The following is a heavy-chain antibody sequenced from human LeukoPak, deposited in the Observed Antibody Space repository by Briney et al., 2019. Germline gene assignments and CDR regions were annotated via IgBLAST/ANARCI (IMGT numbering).Heavy chain of an antibody. D-gene: IGHD3-3*01. CDR3: ARAPLGERIDYDFWSGPFDY. CDR2: IYHSGST. J-gene: IGHJ4*02. V-gene: IGHV4-30-2*02. CDR1: GGSISSGGYY. Sequence: SETLSLTCTVSGGSISSGGYYWSWIRQPPGKGLEWIGYIYHSGSTYYNPSLKSRVTISVDTSKNQFSLKLSSVTAADTAVYYCARAPLGERIDYDFWSGPFDYWGQGTLVTVSS.